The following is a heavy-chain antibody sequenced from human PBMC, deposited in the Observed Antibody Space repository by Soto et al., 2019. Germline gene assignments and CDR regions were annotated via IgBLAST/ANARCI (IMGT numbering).Heavy chain of an antibody. D-gene: IGHD1-26*01. V-gene: IGHV4-39*01. J-gene: IGHJ4*02. CDR2: IYYSGST. CDR1: GGSISSNSYY. Sequence: QLQLQESGPGLVKPSETLSLTCTVSGGSISSNSYYWGWIRQPPGKGLEWIGSIYYSGSTYYNPSLKSRVTISVDTSKNQFSLKLSSVTAADTAVYYCARASGSYLWYFDYWGQGTLVTVSS. CDR3: ARASGSYLWYFDY.